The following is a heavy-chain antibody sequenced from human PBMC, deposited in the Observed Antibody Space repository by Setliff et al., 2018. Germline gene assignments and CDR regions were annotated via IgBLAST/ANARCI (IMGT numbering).Heavy chain of an antibody. CDR2: IYDSGST. CDR1: GGSISGHY. V-gene: IGHV4-59*11. Sequence: PSETLSLTCTVSGGSISGHYWSWLRQSPGKGLEWIGSIYDSGSTNYNPSLKSRVTIFVDTSKNQFSLKLKSVTAADTAMYFCARGFLAAPFDYWGQGTQVTVSS. CDR3: ARGFLAAPFDY. D-gene: IGHD3-3*01. J-gene: IGHJ4*02.